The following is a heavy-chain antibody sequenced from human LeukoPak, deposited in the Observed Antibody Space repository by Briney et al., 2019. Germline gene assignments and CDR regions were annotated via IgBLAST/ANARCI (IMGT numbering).Heavy chain of an antibody. J-gene: IGHJ4*02. CDR2: IYYRGTA. V-gene: IGHV4-39*01. CDR3: ARHLKAGQWLDGFDY. D-gene: IGHD6-19*01. Sequence: PSETLSLTCSVSGGSISRSSYYWGWLRQPPGKGPEWLGSIYYRGTAYYPPSLNIRVTISVDTSNNQLSLKLTSVTAAATAVYYCARHLKAGQWLDGFDYWGQGSLVTVSS. CDR1: GGSISRSSYY.